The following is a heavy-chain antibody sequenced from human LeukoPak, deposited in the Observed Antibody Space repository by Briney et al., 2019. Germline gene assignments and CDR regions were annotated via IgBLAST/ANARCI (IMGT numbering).Heavy chain of an antibody. J-gene: IGHJ6*02. Sequence: PGGSLRLSCAASGFTLSSYAMSWVRQAPGKGLEWVSDISGSGGSTYYADSVKGRFTISRDNSKNTLYLQMNSLRAEDTAVYYCAEWPHVAATTYGMDVWGQGTTVTVSS. CDR1: GFTLSSYA. D-gene: IGHD2-15*01. V-gene: IGHV3-23*01. CDR3: AEWPHVAATTYGMDV. CDR2: ISGSGGST.